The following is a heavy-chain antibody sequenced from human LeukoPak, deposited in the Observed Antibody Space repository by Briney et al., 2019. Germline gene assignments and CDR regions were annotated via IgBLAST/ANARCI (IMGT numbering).Heavy chain of an antibody. J-gene: IGHJ4*02. CDR3: ATRPADTTWYGVFDY. D-gene: IGHD6-6*01. CDR2: IFDNGNT. V-gene: IGHV4-59*11. CDR1: VASLRNHY. Sequence: SETLSLTCAFSVASLRNHYWSWIRQPPRGRLEWMGYIFDNGNTDYNPSLKSRLTMSIDTSRNQFSLKLTSVTAADTALYFCATRPADTTWYGVFDYWSQGMLVTVSP.